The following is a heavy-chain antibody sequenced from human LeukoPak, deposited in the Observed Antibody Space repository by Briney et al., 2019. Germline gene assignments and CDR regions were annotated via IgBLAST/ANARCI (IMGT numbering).Heavy chain of an antibody. CDR2: ISAYNGNT. CDR3: ARVRNSSGWSREASLVN. CDR1: GYTFTSYG. Sequence: GASVKVSCKASGYTFTSYGISWVRQAPGQGLEWMGWISAYNGNTNYAQKLQGRVTMTTDTSTSTAYMELRSLRSDDTAVYYCARVRNSSGWSREASLVNWGQGTLVTVSS. J-gene: IGHJ4*02. V-gene: IGHV1-18*01. D-gene: IGHD6-19*01.